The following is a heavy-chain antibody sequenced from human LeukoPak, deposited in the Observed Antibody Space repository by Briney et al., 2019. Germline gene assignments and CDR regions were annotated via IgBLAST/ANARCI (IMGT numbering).Heavy chain of an antibody. Sequence: PGRSLRLSCAASGFTFSSYAMHWVRQAPGKGLEWVAVISYDGSNKYYADSVKGRFTISRDNSKNTLYLQMNSLRAEDTAVYYCAQWLLDYWGQGTLVTVSS. CDR1: GFTFSSYA. CDR2: ISYDGSNK. V-gene: IGHV3-30-3*01. J-gene: IGHJ4*02. CDR3: AQWLLDY. D-gene: IGHD5-12*01.